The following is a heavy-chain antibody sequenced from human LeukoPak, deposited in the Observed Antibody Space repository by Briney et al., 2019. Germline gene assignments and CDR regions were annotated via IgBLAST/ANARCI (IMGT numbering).Heavy chain of an antibody. J-gene: IGHJ6*03. CDR3: ARVGDCSSTSCPRGYYYYYYMDV. Sequence: PSETLSLTCAVYGGSFSGYYWSWIRQPPGKGLEWIGYIYYSGSSYYNPSLKSRVTISVDTSKNQFSLKLNSVTAADTAVYYCARVGDCSSTSCPRGYYYYYYMDVWGKGTTVTVSS. CDR2: IYYSGSS. CDR1: GGSFSGYY. D-gene: IGHD2-2*01. V-gene: IGHV4-30-4*08.